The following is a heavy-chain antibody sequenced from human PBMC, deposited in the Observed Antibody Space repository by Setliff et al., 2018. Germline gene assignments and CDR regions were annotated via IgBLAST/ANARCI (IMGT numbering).Heavy chain of an antibody. CDR3: ARTGTYRYFDH. Sequence: PSETLSLTCTVSGASISSGTYCWGWIRQPPGKGLEWIGRIHYLGTTYSNASLASRLTMSVDTSKNQFSLRLTSVTAADTAVYYCARTGTYRYFDHWGQGTLVTVSS. CDR1: GASISSGTYC. D-gene: IGHD1-1*01. V-gene: IGHV4-39*01. CDR2: IHYLGTT. J-gene: IGHJ4*02.